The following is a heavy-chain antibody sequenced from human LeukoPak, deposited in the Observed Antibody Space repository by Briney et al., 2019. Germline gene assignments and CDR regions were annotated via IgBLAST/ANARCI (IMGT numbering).Heavy chain of an antibody. Sequence: GASVKVSCMASGGTFSSYAISWVRQAPGEGLGWMGGIIPIFGTANYAQKFQGRVTITTDESTSTAYMELSRLRADDTAVYYCARDGISSSWYGIDYWGQGTLVTVSS. J-gene: IGHJ4*02. CDR2: IIPIFGTA. CDR3: ARDGISSSWYGIDY. D-gene: IGHD6-13*01. CDR1: GGTFSSYA. V-gene: IGHV1-69*05.